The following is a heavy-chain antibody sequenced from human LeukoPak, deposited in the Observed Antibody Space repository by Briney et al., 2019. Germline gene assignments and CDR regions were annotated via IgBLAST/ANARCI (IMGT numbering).Heavy chain of an antibody. CDR2: IIPIFGTA. Sequence: ASVKVSCKASGGTLSSYAISWVRQAPGQGLEWMGGIIPIFGTANYAQKFQGRVTITADESTSTAYMELSSLRSEDTAVYYCARPNNPVVVDYYDSSGYYLDYWGQGTLVTVSS. V-gene: IGHV1-69*13. CDR3: ARPNNPVVVDYYDSSGYYLDY. D-gene: IGHD3-22*01. J-gene: IGHJ4*02. CDR1: GGTLSSYA.